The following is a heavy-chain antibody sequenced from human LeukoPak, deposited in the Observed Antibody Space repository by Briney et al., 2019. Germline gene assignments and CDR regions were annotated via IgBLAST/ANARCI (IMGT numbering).Heavy chain of an antibody. J-gene: IGHJ4*02. D-gene: IGHD3-9*01. V-gene: IGHV3-11*01. CDR2: ISSSGSTI. CDR1: GFTFSSYA. CDR3: ARTSTGGSDYDILTGYYNRRGAFDY. Sequence: GGSLRLSCAASGFTFSSYAMSWIRQAPGKGLEWVSYISSSGSTIYYADSVKGRFTISRDNAKNSLCLQMNSLRAEDTAVYYCARTSTGGSDYDILTGYYNRRGAFDYWGQGILVTVSS.